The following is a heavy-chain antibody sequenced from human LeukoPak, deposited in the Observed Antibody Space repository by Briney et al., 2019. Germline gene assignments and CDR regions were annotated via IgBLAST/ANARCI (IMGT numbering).Heavy chain of an antibody. CDR3: AREGFPPKISDFWSGLGPYYYYGMDV. V-gene: IGHV1-46*01. D-gene: IGHD3-3*01. CDR2: INPSGGST. Sequence: ASVKVSCKASGYTFSSYAMHWVRQAPGQGLEWMGIINPSGGSTSYTQKFQGRVTMTRDTSTSTVYMELSSLRSEDTAVHYCAREGFPPKISDFWSGLGPYYYYGMDVWGQGTTVTVSS. CDR1: GYTFSSYA. J-gene: IGHJ6*02.